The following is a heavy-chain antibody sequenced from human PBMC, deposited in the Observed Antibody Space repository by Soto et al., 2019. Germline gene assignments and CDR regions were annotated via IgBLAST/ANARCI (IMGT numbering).Heavy chain of an antibody. CDR1: GYTFTGYY. Sequence: ASVKVSCKASGYTFTGYYMHWVRQAPGQGLEWMGWINPNSGGTNYAQKFQGWVTMTRDTSISTAYMELSRLRSDDTAVYYCARDLREKQWLVRGMDVWGQGTTVTVSS. V-gene: IGHV1-2*04. D-gene: IGHD6-19*01. J-gene: IGHJ6*02. CDR2: INPNSGGT. CDR3: ARDLREKQWLVRGMDV.